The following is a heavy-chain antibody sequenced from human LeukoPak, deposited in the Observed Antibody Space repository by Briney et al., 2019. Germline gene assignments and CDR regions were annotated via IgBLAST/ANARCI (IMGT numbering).Heavy chain of an antibody. CDR2: VSGNGGMT. CDR1: GFTFSSYA. Sequence: GGSLRLSCAASGFTFSSYAMSWVRQAPGKGLEWVSTVSGNGGMTYYADSVKGRFTISRDNSKNTLYLQMNSLRAEDTAVYYCAKSMGELSSWGQGTLVTVSS. J-gene: IGHJ5*02. D-gene: IGHD3-16*02. V-gene: IGHV3-23*01. CDR3: AKSMGELSS.